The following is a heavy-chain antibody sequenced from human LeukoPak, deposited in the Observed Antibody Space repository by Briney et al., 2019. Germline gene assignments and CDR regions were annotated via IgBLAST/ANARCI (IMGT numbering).Heavy chain of an antibody. D-gene: IGHD3-16*02. V-gene: IGHV1-69*13. CDR1: GGAFSTYT. CDR3: AIDTPSGPYRYFNH. Sequence: SVKVSCKASGGAFSTYTFTWMRKAPGPGLQWMGGIITIFGSATYAQRFQGRVTITADESTSTAYMQLSSLMSGDTAVYFCAIDTPSGPYRYFNHWGQGTLVTVSS. CDR2: IITIFGSA. J-gene: IGHJ1*01.